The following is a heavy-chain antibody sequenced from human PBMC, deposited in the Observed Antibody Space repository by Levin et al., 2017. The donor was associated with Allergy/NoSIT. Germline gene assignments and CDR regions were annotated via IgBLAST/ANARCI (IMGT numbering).Heavy chain of an antibody. Sequence: GGSLRLSCAASGFTFSNYAMHWVRQAPGKGLEWVAGISYGGSNKNYADSVKGRFTISRDNSKNTVYLQMNSLRAEDTAVFYCAKERDSGAYIYWGQGTLVTVSS. CDR2: ISYGGSNK. CDR3: AKERDSGAYIY. CDR1: GFTFSNYA. V-gene: IGHV3-30*18. D-gene: IGHD3-16*01. J-gene: IGHJ4*02.